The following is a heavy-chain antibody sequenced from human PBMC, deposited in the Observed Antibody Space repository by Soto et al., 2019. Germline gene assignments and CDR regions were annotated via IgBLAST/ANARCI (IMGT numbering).Heavy chain of an antibody. D-gene: IGHD6-13*01. CDR1: GYTFTSYG. CDR2: ISAYNGNT. CDR3: ARYPRTSIAAAATRNKPIDY. J-gene: IGHJ4*02. V-gene: IGHV1-18*01. Sequence: ASVKVSCKASGYTFTSYGISCVRQAPGQGLEWMGWISAYNGNTNYAQKLQGRVTMTTDTSTSTAYMELRSLRSDDTAVYYCARYPRTSIAAAATRNKPIDYWGQGTLVTLSS.